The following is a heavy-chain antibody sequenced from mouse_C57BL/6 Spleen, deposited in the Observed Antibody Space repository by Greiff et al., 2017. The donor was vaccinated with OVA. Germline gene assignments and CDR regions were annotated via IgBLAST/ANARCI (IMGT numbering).Heavy chain of an antibody. D-gene: IGHD2-3*01. V-gene: IGHV1-69*01. J-gene: IGHJ3*01. CDR1: GYTFTSYW. Sequence: VQLQQPGAELVMPGASVKLSCKASGYTFTSYWMHWVKQRPGQGLEWIGEIDPSDSYTNYNQKFKGKSTLTVDKSSSTAYMQLSSLTSEDSAVYYCARSGVKDGYYVDYWGQGTLVTVSA. CDR2: IDPSDSYT. CDR3: ARSGVKDGYYVDY.